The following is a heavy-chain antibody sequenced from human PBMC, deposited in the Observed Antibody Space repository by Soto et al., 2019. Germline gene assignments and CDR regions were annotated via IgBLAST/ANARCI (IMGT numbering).Heavy chain of an antibody. CDR3: ARHAYDFWSGYPPGYMDV. CDR2: IYPGDSDT. J-gene: IGHJ6*03. Sequence: GESLKISCKGYGYSFTSYWIGWVRQMPGKGLKWMEIIYPGDSDTRYSPSFQGQVTISADKSISTAYLQWSSLKASDTAMYYCARHAYDFWSGYPPGYMDVWGKGTTVTVSS. D-gene: IGHD3-3*01. CDR1: GYSFTSYW. V-gene: IGHV5-51*01.